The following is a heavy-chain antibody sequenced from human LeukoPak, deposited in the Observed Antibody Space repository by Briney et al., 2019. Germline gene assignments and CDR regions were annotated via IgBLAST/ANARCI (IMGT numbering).Heavy chain of an antibody. V-gene: IGHV5-51*01. CDR2: IYPGDSDT. D-gene: IGHD3-9*01. J-gene: IGHJ5*02. Sequence: GESLKISCKGSGCSFISYWIGWVRQMPGKGLEWMGIIYPGDSDTRYSPSFQGQVTISADKSISTAYLQWSSLKASDTAVYYCARGLQLRYFEFDPWGQGTLVTVSS. CDR1: GCSFISYW. CDR3: ARGLQLRYFEFDP.